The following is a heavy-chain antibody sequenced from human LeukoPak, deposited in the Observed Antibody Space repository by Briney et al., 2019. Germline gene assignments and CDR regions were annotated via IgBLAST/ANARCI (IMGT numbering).Heavy chain of an antibody. J-gene: IGHJ3*02. CDR2: TRTDGTS. D-gene: IGHD7-27*01. CDR3: ARERLNTMGNAFDI. V-gene: IGHV3-48*03. Sequence: QPGGSLRLSCAVSGFMFSDYEMNWVRQAPGMGLEWISYTRTDGTSEYAESVMGRFAISRDNARNSLYLQMNSLRDEDTAAYYCARERLNTMGNAFDIRGEGTVVTVSS. CDR1: GFMFSDYE.